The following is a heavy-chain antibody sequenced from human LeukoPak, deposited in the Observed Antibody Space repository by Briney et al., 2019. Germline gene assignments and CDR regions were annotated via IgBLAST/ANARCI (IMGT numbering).Heavy chain of an antibody. CDR1: GGSISSGGYY. J-gene: IGHJ6*03. D-gene: IGHD6-13*01. Sequence: SETLSLTCTVSGGSISSGGYYWSWIRQPPGKGLEWIGYIYHSGSTYYNPSLKSRVTISVDRSKNQFSLKLSSVTAADTAVYYCARDTGPIAAAGTDYYYMDVWGKGTTVTVSS. CDR3: ARDTGPIAAAGTDYYYMDV. CDR2: IYHSGST. V-gene: IGHV4-30-2*01.